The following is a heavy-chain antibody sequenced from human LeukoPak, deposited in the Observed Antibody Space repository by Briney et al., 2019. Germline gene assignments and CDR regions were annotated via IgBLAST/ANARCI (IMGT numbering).Heavy chain of an antibody. CDR3: ARRLPPEYYYGMDV. CDR1: GYSFTSYW. CDR2: IDPSDSYT. Sequence: GESLQISSQGSGYSFTSYWISWVRPMPGKGLEWMGRIDPSDSYTDYSPSFQGHVTISADKSIITAYLQWSSLKASDTAMYYCARRLPPEYYYGMDVWGQGTTVTVSS. D-gene: IGHD1-14*01. V-gene: IGHV5-10-1*01. J-gene: IGHJ6*02.